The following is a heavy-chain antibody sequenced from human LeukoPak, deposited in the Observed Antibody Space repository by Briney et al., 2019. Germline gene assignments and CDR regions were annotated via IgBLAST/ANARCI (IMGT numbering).Heavy chain of an antibody. CDR3: ARDSVAAIDDAFDI. J-gene: IGHJ3*02. V-gene: IGHV4-4*07. Sequence: PSETLSLTCTVSGGSISGYYWSWIRQPAGKGLEWIGRIYTSGSTNYNPSLKSRVTMSVDTSKNQFSLKLSSVTAADTAVYYCARDSVAAIDDAFDIWGQGTMVTVSS. D-gene: IGHD2-15*01. CDR1: GGSISGYY. CDR2: IYTSGST.